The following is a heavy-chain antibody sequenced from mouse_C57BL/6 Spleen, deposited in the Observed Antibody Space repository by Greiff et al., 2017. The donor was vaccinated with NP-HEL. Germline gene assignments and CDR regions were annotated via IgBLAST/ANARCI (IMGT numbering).Heavy chain of an antibody. D-gene: IGHD1-1*01. Sequence: EVKLMESGEGLVKPGGSLKLSCAASGFTFSSYAMSWVRQTPEKRLEWVAYISSGGDYIYYADTVKGRFTISSDNARNTLYLQMSSLKSEDTAMYYCTRADYYGSSYLAWFAYWGQGTLVTVSA. V-gene: IGHV5-9-1*02. CDR1: GFTFSSYA. CDR2: ISSGGDYI. CDR3: TRADYYGSSYLAWFAY. J-gene: IGHJ3*01.